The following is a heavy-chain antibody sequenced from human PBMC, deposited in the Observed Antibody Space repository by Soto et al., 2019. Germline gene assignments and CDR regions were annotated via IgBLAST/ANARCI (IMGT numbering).Heavy chain of an antibody. Sequence: QTGGSLRLSCEASGFSFSPYGMNWVRQAPGRGLEWISYISSTSTTMYYSDSVKGRCAISRDDARNSLSLEMNYLRDDDTAVYYCATDWSAIAYGLDVWGQGTTVTVSS. CDR3: ATDWSAIAYGLDV. CDR2: ISSTSTTM. D-gene: IGHD3-3*01. V-gene: IGHV3-48*02. CDR1: GFSFSPYG. J-gene: IGHJ6*02.